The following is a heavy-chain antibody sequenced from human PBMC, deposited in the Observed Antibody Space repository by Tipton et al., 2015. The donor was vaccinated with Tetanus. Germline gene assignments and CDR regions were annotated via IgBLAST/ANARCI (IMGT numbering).Heavy chain of an antibody. CDR1: GGSISSYY. Sequence: GLVKPSETLSLTCTVSGGSISSYYWTWIRQPPGRGLEWIGYVHYSGSTNYSPSLRSRFTLSVDTSKNQFSLKLSSVTAADTAVYYCARIGWLQQNKPAFDIWGQGTVVTVSS. V-gene: IGHV4-59*01. CDR3: ARIGWLQQNKPAFDI. J-gene: IGHJ3*02. CDR2: VHYSGST. D-gene: IGHD6-19*01.